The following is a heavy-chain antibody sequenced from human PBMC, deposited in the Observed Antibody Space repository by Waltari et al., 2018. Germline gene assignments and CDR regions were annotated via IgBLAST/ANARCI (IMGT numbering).Heavy chain of an antibody. CDR2: IKEDGVEK. J-gene: IGHJ4*02. CDR3: AKGGGPHY. Sequence: EVRLVESGGGLVQPGGSLRLPCAASGIIFSNYWMSWVRQPPGKGVGWVAEIKEDGVEKYYVDSVKGRFTISRDNAKNSVYLQMSNLRVDDTAVYYCAKGGGPHYWGQGTLVTVSS. V-gene: IGHV3-7*01. CDR1: GIIFSNYW. D-gene: IGHD1-26*01.